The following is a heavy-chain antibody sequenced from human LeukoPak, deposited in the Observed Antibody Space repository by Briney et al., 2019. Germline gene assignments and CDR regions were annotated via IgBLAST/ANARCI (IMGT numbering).Heavy chain of an antibody. CDR2: INHSGST. CDR3: ARRSRITMIVVVITGQKSHHFDY. CDR1: GGSFSGYY. Sequence: SETLSLTCAVYGGSFSGYYWSWIRQPPGKGLEWIGEINHSGSTNYNPSLKSRVTISVDTSKNQFSLKLSSVTAADTAVYYCARRSRITMIVVVITGQKSHHFDYWGQGTLVTVSS. V-gene: IGHV4-34*01. D-gene: IGHD3-22*01. J-gene: IGHJ4*02.